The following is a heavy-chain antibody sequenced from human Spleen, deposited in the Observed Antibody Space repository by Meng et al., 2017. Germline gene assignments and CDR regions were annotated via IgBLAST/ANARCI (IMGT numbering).Heavy chain of an antibody. J-gene: IGHJ3*01. CDR1: GFTFSSYG. CDR2: IWFDGSNK. D-gene: IGHD3-10*01. CDR3: ARDGSYSRYYYGSGYDGFDV. Sequence: GGSLRLSCAASGFTFSSYGMHWVRQAPGKGLEWVAVIWFDGSNKYYADSVKGRFTISRDNSKNTLYLQMSSLRDEDTALYYCARDGSYSRYYYGSGYDGFDVWGQGTLVTVSS. V-gene: IGHV3-33*01.